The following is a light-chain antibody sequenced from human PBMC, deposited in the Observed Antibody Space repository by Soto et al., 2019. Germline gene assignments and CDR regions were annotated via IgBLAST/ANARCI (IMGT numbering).Light chain of an antibody. Sequence: EVVLLQSPVTLSLSPGERATLSSRASQSVSSYLAWYQQKPGQAPRLLIYDVSNRATGIPARFSGSGSGTDFTLTISSLEPEEFAVYYCKQRNYWQVTFGNGKRLAIK. CDR3: KQRNYWQVT. CDR1: QSVSSY. V-gene: IGKV3-11*01. J-gene: IGKJ5*01. CDR2: DVS.